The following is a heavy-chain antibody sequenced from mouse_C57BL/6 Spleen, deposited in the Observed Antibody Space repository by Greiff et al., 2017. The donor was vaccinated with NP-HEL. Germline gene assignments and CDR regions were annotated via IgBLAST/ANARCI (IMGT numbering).Heavy chain of an antibody. Sequence: QVQLQQPGAELVKPGASVKLSCKASGYTFTSYWMQWVKQRPGQGLEWIGEIDPSDSYTHYNQKFKGKATLTVDTSSSTAYMQLSSLTSEDSAVYYCARRVTTGLDYWGQGTTLTVSS. D-gene: IGHD4-1*02. CDR2: IDPSDSYT. J-gene: IGHJ2*01. CDR1: GYTFTSYW. V-gene: IGHV1-50*01. CDR3: ARRVTTGLDY.